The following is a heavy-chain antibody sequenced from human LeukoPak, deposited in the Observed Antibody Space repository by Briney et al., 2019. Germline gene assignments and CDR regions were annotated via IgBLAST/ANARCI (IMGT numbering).Heavy chain of an antibody. CDR1: GFTFSSYE. D-gene: IGHD6-19*01. V-gene: IGHV3-48*03. CDR2: ISSSGSTI. CDR3: ARDQGSGWLFDY. J-gene: IGHJ4*02. Sequence: PGGSLRLSCAASGFTFSSYEMNWVRQAPGKGLEWVSYISSSGSTIYYADSVKGGFTISRDNAKNSLYLQMNSLRAEDTAVYYCARDQGSGWLFDYWGQGTLVTVSS.